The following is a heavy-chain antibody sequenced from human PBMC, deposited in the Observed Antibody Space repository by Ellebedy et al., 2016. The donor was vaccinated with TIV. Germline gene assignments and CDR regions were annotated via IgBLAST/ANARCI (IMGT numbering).Heavy chain of an antibody. Sequence: ASVKVSXXASGYTFTSYYMNWVRQAPGQGLEWMGIINPSGGYTSYAQKFQGRVTMTRDTSTSTVYMELSSLRSEDTAVYYCARSGRASSREGWFDYWGQGTLVTVSS. V-gene: IGHV1-46*03. CDR1: GYTFTSYY. CDR2: INPSGGYT. CDR3: ARSGRASSREGWFDY. D-gene: IGHD6-6*01. J-gene: IGHJ4*02.